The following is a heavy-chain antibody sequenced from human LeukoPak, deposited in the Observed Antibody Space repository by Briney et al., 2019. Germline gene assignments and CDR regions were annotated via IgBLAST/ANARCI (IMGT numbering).Heavy chain of an antibody. J-gene: IGHJ3*01. Sequence: ASVKVSCKGSGYNFTVYYMHWVRQVPGQGLEWMGWMDPNSGDTIYAPNFQGRVSMARDTSITTAYMELSSLTFDDSATYYCATKGGLTPNTLAMWGHGTMVTVSS. CDR1: GYNFTVYY. CDR2: MDPNSGDT. CDR3: ATKGGLTPNTLAM. V-gene: IGHV1-2*02. D-gene: IGHD2-15*01.